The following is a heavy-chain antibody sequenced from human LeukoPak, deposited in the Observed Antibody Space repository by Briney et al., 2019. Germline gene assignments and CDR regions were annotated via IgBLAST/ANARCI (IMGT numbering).Heavy chain of an antibody. D-gene: IGHD6-13*01. V-gene: IGHV3-23*01. Sequence: GGSLRLSCAASGFTFNSYAMSWLRQAPGKGLEWVSTISGSGRSSYYADSVKGRFTISRDNSKNTLYLQMTSLRAEDTAVYYCAKEGGIAAVQYQFDYWGQGTLVTVSS. J-gene: IGHJ4*02. CDR1: GFTFNSYA. CDR3: AKEGGIAAVQYQFDY. CDR2: ISGSGRSS.